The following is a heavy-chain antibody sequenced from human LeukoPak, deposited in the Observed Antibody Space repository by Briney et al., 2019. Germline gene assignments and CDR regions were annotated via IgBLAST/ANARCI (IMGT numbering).Heavy chain of an antibody. CDR3: AREVVPAAMQRTGAYYFDY. D-gene: IGHD2-2*01. Sequence: PSETLSLTCTVSGGSISGYSWSWIWHPPGKGLGWIGYIYYSGSTYYNPSLKSRVTISVDTSKNQFSLKLSSVTAADTAVYYCAREVVPAAMQRTGAYYFDYWGQGTLVTVSS. CDR1: GGSISGYS. CDR2: IYYSGST. J-gene: IGHJ4*02. V-gene: IGHV4-59*06.